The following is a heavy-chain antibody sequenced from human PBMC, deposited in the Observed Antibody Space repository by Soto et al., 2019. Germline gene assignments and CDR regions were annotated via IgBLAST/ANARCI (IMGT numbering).Heavy chain of an antibody. CDR2: IIPIFGTS. Sequence: SVNVSCKASGGTFSSYAISWVRQAPGQGLEWMGGIIPIFGTSNYAQKFQGRVTITADKSTSTAYMELSSLRSEDTAVYYCARSFYYDFWSGSPNWCEHWGKRTLVSVSS. D-gene: IGHD3-3*01. CDR3: ARSFYYDFWSGSPNWCEH. CDR1: GGTFSSYA. V-gene: IGHV1-69*06. J-gene: IGHJ5*02.